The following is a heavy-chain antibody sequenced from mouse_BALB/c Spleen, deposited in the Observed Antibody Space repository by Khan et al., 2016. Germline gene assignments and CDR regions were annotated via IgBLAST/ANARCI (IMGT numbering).Heavy chain of an antibody. CDR2: INPYNGDT. J-gene: IGHJ1*01. CDR3: ARYRYDAYFDV. Sequence: VQLQQSGPELVKPGASVKISCKASGYSFTDYFMNWVMQSHGKSLEWIGRINPYNGDTFFNQKFKGKATLTVDRSSSTAHMELRSLASADSAVSDCARYRYDAYFDVWGAGTTVTVSS. V-gene: IGHV1-20*02. CDR1: GYSFTDYF. D-gene: IGHD2-14*01.